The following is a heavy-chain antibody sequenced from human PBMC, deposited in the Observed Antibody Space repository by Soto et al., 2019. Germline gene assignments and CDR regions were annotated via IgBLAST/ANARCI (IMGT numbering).Heavy chain of an antibody. J-gene: IGHJ3*02. D-gene: IGHD2-21*02. CDR3: ASSVVTTAFDI. CDR2: ISSSSTYI. Sequence: GGSLRLSCAASGFTFSSYSMNWVRQAPGKGLEWVSSISSSSTYIYYADSVKGRFTISRDNAKNSLYLQMNSLRAEDTAVYYCASSVVTTAFDIWGQGTMVTVSS. V-gene: IGHV3-21*01. CDR1: GFTFSSYS.